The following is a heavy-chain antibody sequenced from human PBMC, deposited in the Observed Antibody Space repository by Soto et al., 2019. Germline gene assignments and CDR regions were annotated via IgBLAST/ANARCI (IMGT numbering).Heavy chain of an antibody. CDR1: GGAISSSSYF. D-gene: IGHD4-17*01. J-gene: IGHJ4*02. CDR3: ARGGGYYGVLFDY. V-gene: IGHV4-39*02. Sequence: QLRLQESGPGLLRPSETLSLTCNVSGGAISSSSYFWGWVRQPPGKTLEWIGHILYSGTTHYNESLKSRVTISVDTSKNQFSLRLNSVTPADTAVHYCARGGGYYGVLFDYWGQGTLVPVSS. CDR2: ILYSGTT.